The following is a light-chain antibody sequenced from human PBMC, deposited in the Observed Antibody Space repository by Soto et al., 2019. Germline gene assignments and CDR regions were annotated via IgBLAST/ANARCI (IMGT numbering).Light chain of an antibody. V-gene: IGKV3-20*01. CDR1: QSVSSN. J-gene: IGKJ1*01. CDR3: QQYGSSPST. Sequence: TQSPAPPSVSPGGRATPSFRASQSVSSNLAWYQQKPGQAPRRLIFGASSRATGIPDRFSGSGSGTDFTLTISRLEPEDFAVYYCQQYGSSPSTFGQGTKVDIK. CDR2: GAS.